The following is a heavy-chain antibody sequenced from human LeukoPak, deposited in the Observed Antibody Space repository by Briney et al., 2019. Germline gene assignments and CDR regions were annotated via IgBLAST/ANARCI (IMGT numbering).Heavy chain of an antibody. Sequence: GGSLRLSCAASGFTFSSYAMHWVRQAPGKGLEYFLAISSDGGSTYYATSVKGRFTITRDNSKNTLYLQLGSLRAEDMAVYYCARGVAMVRVFDYWGQGTLVTASS. CDR3: ARGVAMVRVFDY. CDR2: ISSDGGST. D-gene: IGHD3-10*01. CDR1: GFTFSSYA. V-gene: IGHV3-64*01. J-gene: IGHJ4*02.